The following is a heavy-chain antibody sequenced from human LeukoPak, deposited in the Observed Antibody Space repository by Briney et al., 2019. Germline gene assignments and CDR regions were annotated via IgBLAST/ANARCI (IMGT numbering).Heavy chain of an antibody. CDR1: GYTFTIYD. V-gene: IGHV1-8*03. CDR2: MNPNSGNT. Sequence: ASVKVSCKASGYTFTIYDINWVRQATGQGLEWMGWMNPNSGNTGYAQRFQGRATFTRNTSISTAYMELSSLRSEDTAVYYCARGLLSFMRSDYSNYWDNWFDPWGQGTLVTVSS. D-gene: IGHD4-11*01. J-gene: IGHJ5*02. CDR3: ARGLLSFMRSDYSNYWDNWFDP.